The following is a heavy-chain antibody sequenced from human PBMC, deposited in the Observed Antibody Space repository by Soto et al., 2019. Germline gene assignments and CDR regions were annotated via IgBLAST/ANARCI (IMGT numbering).Heavy chain of an antibody. CDR2: IWYDGSHK. CDR1: GFTFSSYR. V-gene: IGHV3-33*01. J-gene: IGHJ3*02. Sequence: QVQLVESGGAVVQPGTSLRLSCTASGFTFSSYRMHWVRQAPGKGLEWVAIIWYDGSHKFYVDSVKGRFAVSRDNSKNTVYLQMNSLTGEDTAVYYCARPRYSGDDPDALEIWGRGTLVTIS. CDR3: ARPRYSGDDPDALEI. D-gene: IGHD5-12*01.